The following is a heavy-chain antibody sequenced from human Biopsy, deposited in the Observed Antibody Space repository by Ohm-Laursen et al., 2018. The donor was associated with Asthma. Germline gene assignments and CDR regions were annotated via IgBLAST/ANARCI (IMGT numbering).Heavy chain of an antibody. V-gene: IGHV1-69*13. J-gene: IGHJ4*02. CDR1: GGTFSNFA. CDR2: IMTVFGTT. CDR3: ASDFPKDYVRYNFQF. Sequence: SVTVARKVPGGTFSNFAISCVRQAPGQGLEWLGGIMTVFGTTNYAQKFQGRATITADESTSTAYMEMTSLSSDDTAVYYCASDFPKDYVRYNFQFWGQGTLVTVSS. D-gene: IGHD4-17*01.